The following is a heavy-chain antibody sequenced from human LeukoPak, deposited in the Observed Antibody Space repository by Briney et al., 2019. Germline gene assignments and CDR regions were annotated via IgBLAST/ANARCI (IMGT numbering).Heavy chain of an antibody. V-gene: IGHV3-74*01. J-gene: IGHJ4*02. Sequence: GGSLRLSCAASGFTFYSYWMHWVRQVPGKGLVWVSRISSDGSTTTYASSAEGRFTISRDNAKNTLFLQMNSLRAEDTAVYYCVRGGLQGFFWGEGTLVTVPS. CDR3: VRGGLQGFF. CDR2: ISSDGSTT. CDR1: GFTFYSYW. D-gene: IGHD4-11*01.